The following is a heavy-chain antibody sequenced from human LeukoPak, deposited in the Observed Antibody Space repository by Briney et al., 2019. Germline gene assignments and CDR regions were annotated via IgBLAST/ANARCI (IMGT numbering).Heavy chain of an antibody. CDR3: TRGSIAAATTYY. J-gene: IGHJ4*02. D-gene: IGHD6-13*01. CDR2: IRSKAYGGTA. V-gene: IGHV3-49*04. Sequence: PGGSLRLSCVASGFTFSSRDWMTWVRQAPGKGLEWVGFIRSKAYGGTAEYAASVKGRFTISRDDSKSIAYLQMNSLKTEDTAVYYCTRGSIAAATTYYWGQGTLVTVSS. CDR1: GFTFSSRD.